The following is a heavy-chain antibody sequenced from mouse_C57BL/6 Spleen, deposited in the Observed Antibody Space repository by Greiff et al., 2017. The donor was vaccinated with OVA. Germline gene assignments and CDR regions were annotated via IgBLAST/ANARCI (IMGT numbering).Heavy chain of an antibody. CDR1: GYTFTDYN. D-gene: IGHD1-1*01. CDR3: ARRYYGSSYGFDY. CDR2: INPNNGGT. J-gene: IGHJ2*01. Sequence: EVQLVESGPELVKPGASVKIPCKASGYTFTDYNMDWVKQSHGKSLEWIGDINPNNGGTIYNQKFKGKATLTVDKSSNTAYMELRSLTSEDTAVYYCARRYYGSSYGFDYWGQGTTLTVSS. V-gene: IGHV1-18*01.